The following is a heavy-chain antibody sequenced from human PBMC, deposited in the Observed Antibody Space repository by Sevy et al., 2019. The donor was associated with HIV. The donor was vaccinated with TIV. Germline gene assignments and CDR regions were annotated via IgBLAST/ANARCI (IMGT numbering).Heavy chain of an antibody. CDR1: GFTFSDYD. D-gene: IGHD1-26*01. J-gene: IGHJ4*02. Sequence: GGSLRLSCAASGFTFSDYDMHWVRQAPGKGLEWVANIKQDGSEKYYVDSVKGRFTISRDNAKNSLYLQMNSLGAEDTAVYYCARDWGATFWGQGTLVTVSS. CDR2: IKQDGSEK. V-gene: IGHV3-7*01. CDR3: ARDWGATF.